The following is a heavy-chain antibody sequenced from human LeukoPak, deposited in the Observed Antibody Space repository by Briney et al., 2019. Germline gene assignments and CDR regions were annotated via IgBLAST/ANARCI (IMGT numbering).Heavy chain of an antibody. CDR2: ISRTGNTI. J-gene: IGHJ6*03. V-gene: IGHV3-11*01. D-gene: IGHD2-2*01. CDR1: GFIFNDYY. Sequence: GGSLRLSCAASGFIFNDYYMSWIRQAPGKGLEWLSYISRTGNTIYYRDSVKGRFTISRDNANNLLHLQMDNLRAEDTAVYYCARGPPNCSSTIVKVCYYYYMDVWGKGTTVTVSS. CDR3: ARGPPNCSSTIVKVCYYYYMDV.